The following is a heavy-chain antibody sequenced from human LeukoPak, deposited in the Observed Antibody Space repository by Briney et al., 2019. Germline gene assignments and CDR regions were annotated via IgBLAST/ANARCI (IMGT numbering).Heavy chain of an antibody. CDR1: GFTFSSYG. D-gene: IGHD5-12*01. Sequence: PGGSLRLSYAASGFTFSSYGMSWVRQAPGKGLEWVSTINNGDNTFYADSVKDRFTISRDNSKNTLYLHMNSLRADDTAVYYCARGGRTSSGLLSYFDYWGQGTLVTVSS. CDR3: ARGGRTSSGLLSYFDY. V-gene: IGHV3-23*01. CDR2: INNGDNT. J-gene: IGHJ4*02.